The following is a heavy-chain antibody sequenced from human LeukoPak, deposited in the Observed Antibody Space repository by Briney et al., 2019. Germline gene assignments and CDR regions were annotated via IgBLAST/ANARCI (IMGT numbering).Heavy chain of an antibody. CDR1: GFTVTTNY. J-gene: IGHJ4*02. V-gene: IGHV3-66*01. CDR3: ARRLEYSGSKGVFDY. CDR2: IYSGGYT. D-gene: IGHD1-26*01. Sequence: GGSLSLSCAASGFTVTTNYMTWVRQAPGKGLEAVSIIYSGGYTDYADSVKGRFTISRDNSKNPLDLQMNSLRAEDTAVYYCARRLEYSGSKGVFDYWGQGTLVTVSS.